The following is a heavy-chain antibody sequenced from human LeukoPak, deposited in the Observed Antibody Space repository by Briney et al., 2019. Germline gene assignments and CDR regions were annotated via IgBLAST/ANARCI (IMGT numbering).Heavy chain of an antibody. D-gene: IGHD2-21*02. J-gene: IGHJ5*02. Sequence: ASVTVSCKASGYTFTSYAMHWVRQAPGQRLEWMGWINAGNGNTKYSQRFQGRVTITRDTSASTAYMELSSLRSEDTAVYYCARDGCRGDCPMGWFDPWGQGTLVTVSS. V-gene: IGHV1-3*01. CDR1: GYTFTSYA. CDR2: INAGNGNT. CDR3: ARDGCRGDCPMGWFDP.